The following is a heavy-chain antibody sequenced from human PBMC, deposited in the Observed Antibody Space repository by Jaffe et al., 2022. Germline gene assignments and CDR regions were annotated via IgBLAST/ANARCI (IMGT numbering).Heavy chain of an antibody. J-gene: IGHJ4*02. CDR3: ARVNYIWGSHRFPYYFDY. D-gene: IGHD3-16*02. CDR1: GGSISSHY. V-gene: IGHV4-59*11. CDR2: IYYSGST. Sequence: QVQLQESGPGLVKPSETLSLTCSVSGGSISSHYWSWIRQPPGKGLEWIGYIYYSGSTNYSPSLKSRLTISIDTSKNQFSLRLSSVTAADTAMYYCARVNYIWGSHRFPYYFDYWGQGALVTVSS.